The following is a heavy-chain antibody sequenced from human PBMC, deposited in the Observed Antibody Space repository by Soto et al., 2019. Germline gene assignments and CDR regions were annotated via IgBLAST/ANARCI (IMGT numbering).Heavy chain of an antibody. CDR1: GYTFTSYG. J-gene: IGHJ4*02. D-gene: IGHD6-13*01. Sequence: QVQLVQSGAEVKKPGASVKVSCKASGYTFTSYGISWVRQAPGQGLEWMGWISAYNGNTSYAQKLQGRVTMTTDTXXXXXXXXXXXXXXXXXXVXXXXXXXSSSCHDYWGQGTLVTVSS. V-gene: IGHV1-18*01. CDR3: XXXXSSSCHDY. CDR2: ISAYNGNT.